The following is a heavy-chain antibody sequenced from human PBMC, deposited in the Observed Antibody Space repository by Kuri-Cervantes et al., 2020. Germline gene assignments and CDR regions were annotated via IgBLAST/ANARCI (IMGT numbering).Heavy chain of an antibody. Sequence: GESLKISCAASGFTFSSYGMHWVRQAPGKGLEWVAVISYDGNKKYYADSVKGRFTISRDNSKNTLYLQMNSLRAEDTAVYYCAKLGGITPIVVTNSGMDVWGQGTTVTVSS. CDR1: GFTFSSYG. V-gene: IGHV3-30*18. CDR3: AKLGGITPIVVTNSGMDV. CDR2: ISYDGNKK. D-gene: IGHD3-22*01. J-gene: IGHJ6*02.